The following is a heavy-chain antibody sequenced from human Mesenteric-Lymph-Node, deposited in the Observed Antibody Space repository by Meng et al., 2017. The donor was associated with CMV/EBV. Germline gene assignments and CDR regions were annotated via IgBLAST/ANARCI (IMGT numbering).Heavy chain of an antibody. CDR3: ARAGYCSSTSCYYNWFDP. CDR1: ANTFTGYY. J-gene: IGHJ5*01. CDR2: INPNSGGT. V-gene: IGHV1-2*02. Sequence: ASVKVSCKASANTFTGYYMHWVRQAPGQGLEWMGWINPNSGGTNYAQKFQGRVTMTRDTSISTAYMELSRLRSDDTAVYYCARAGYCSSTSCYYNWFDPWGQGTTVTVSS. D-gene: IGHD2-2*01.